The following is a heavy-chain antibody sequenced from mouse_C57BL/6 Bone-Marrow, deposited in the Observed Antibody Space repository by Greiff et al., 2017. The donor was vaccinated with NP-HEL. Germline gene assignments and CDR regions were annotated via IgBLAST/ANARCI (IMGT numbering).Heavy chain of an antibody. J-gene: IGHJ3*01. CDR3: ARRGVTSWFAY. CDR1: GFTFSSYT. Sequence: EVMLVESGGGLVKPGGSLKLSCAASGFTFSSYTMSWVRQTPEKRLEWVATISGGGGNPYYPDSVKGRFTISRDNAKNTLYLQMSSLRSEDTALYYCARRGVTSWFAYWGQGTLVTVSA. V-gene: IGHV5-9*01. CDR2: ISGGGGNP. D-gene: IGHD2-2*01.